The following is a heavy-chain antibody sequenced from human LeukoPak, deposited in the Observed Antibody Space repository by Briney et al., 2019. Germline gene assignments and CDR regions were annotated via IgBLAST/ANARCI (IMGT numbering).Heavy chain of an antibody. CDR3: ASSPSSSWYFNWFDP. CDR1: GGSISSSTYY. J-gene: IGHJ5*02. CDR2: IYHSGST. D-gene: IGHD6-13*01. V-gene: IGHV4-39*07. Sequence: PSETLSLTCTVSGGSISSSTYYWGWIRQPPGKGLEWIGTIYHSGSTYYNPSLKSRISMSVDTSKNRFSLKLSSVTAADTAVYYCASSPSSSWYFNWFDPWGQGTLVTVSS.